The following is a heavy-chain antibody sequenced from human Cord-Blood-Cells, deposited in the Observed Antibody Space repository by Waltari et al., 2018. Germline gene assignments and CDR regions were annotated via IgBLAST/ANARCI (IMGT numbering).Heavy chain of an antibody. V-gene: IGHV1-69*12. CDR1: GGTFSSYA. CDR3: ASGYSYGYSDYYYGMDV. Sequence: QVQLVQSGAEVKKPGYSVKVSCKASGGTFSSYAISWVRQAPGQGLEWMGGIIPIFGTANYAQKFQGRVTITADESTSTAYMELSSLRSEDTAVYYCASGYSYGYSDYYYGMDVWGQGTTVTVSS. J-gene: IGHJ6*02. D-gene: IGHD5-18*01. CDR2: IIPIFGTA.